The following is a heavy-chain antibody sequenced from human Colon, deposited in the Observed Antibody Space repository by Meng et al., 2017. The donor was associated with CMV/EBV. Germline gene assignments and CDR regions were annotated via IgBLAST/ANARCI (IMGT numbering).Heavy chain of an antibody. Sequence: VSVKVSCKASGYTFTSYYMHWVRQAPGQGLEWMGIINPSGGSTSYAQKFQGRVTMTRDTSTSTVYMELSSLRSEDTAVYYCAREWHGDYVGYYGMDVWGQGTTVTVSS. CDR2: INPSGGST. CDR1: GYTFTSYY. CDR3: AREWHGDYVGYYGMDV. V-gene: IGHV1-46*01. J-gene: IGHJ6*02. D-gene: IGHD4-17*01.